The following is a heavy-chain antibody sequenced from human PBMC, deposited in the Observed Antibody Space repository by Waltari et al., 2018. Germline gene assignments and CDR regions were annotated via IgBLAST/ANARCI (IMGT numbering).Heavy chain of an antibody. CDR3: ASLRTGDY. V-gene: IGHV3-30*02. J-gene: IGHJ4*02. CDR2: IRYDGSNK. CDR1: GFTFVSYG. D-gene: IGHD4-17*01. Sequence: QVQLVESGGGVVQAGGALGLSCAASGFTFVSYGLHWVRTAPVKGLEWVAFIRYDGSNKYYADSVKGLFTISRDNSKNTLFLQMNSLRAEDTAVYYCASLRTGDYWGQGTLVTVSS.